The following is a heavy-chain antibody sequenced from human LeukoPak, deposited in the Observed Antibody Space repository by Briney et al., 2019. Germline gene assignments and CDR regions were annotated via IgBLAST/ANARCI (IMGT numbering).Heavy chain of an antibody. Sequence: PGGSLRLSCAASGFTFSSYGMHWVRQAPGKGLEWVAVISYDGSNKYYADSVKGRFTISRDNSKNTLYLQMNSLRAEDTAVYYCAKDGWSYYDSSGYYRFDYWGQGTLVTVSS. CDR3: AKDGWSYYDSSGYYRFDY. CDR1: GFTFSSYG. D-gene: IGHD3-22*01. J-gene: IGHJ4*02. CDR2: ISYDGSNK. V-gene: IGHV3-30*18.